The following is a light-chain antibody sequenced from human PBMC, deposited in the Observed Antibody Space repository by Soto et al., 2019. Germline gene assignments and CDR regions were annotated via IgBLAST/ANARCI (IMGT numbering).Light chain of an antibody. Sequence: QSVLTQPPSASGTPGQRVTISCSRSTSNIGTNTVNWYQQLTGTAPKLLIYSDTQRPSGVPERFSGSKSGTSASLAISGLQSEDEADYYCAACDDSLNGYVFGTGTKLTVL. V-gene: IGLV1-44*01. CDR1: TSNIGTNT. CDR3: AACDDSLNGYV. CDR2: SDT. J-gene: IGLJ1*01.